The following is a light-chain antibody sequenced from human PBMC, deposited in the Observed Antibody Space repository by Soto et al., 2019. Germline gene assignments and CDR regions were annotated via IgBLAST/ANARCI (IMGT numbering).Light chain of an antibody. CDR2: DAS. CDR3: QQYNSYWT. J-gene: IGKJ1*01. CDR1: QSVTTW. Sequence: DIQMTQSPSTLSASVGDRVTITCRASQSVTTWLAWYQQKPGKAPNLLIYDASSLEGGVPSRFSGSGSGTAFTLSISSLQPDDFATYYCQQYNSYWTFGQGTKVEIK. V-gene: IGKV1-5*01.